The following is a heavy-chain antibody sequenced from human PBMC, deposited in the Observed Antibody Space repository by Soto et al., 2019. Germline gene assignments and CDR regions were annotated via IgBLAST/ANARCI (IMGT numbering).Heavy chain of an antibody. V-gene: IGHV3-30-3*01. CDR2: ISYDGSNK. CDR3: ARGTFSSSWYGALDY. D-gene: IGHD6-13*01. J-gene: IGHJ4*02. Sequence: GGSLRLSCAASGFTFSSYAMHWVRQAPGKGLEWVAVISYDGSNKYYADSVKGRFTISRDNSKNTLYLQMNSLRAEDTAVYYCARGTFSSSWYGALDYWGQGTLVTVSS. CDR1: GFTFSSYA.